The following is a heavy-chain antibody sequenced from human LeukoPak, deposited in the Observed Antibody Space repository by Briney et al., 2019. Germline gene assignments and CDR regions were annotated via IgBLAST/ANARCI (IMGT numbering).Heavy chain of an antibody. D-gene: IGHD6-19*01. CDR2: IWYDGSNK. J-gene: IGHJ6*03. CDR3: AKDGGSSGWSYYYYYMDV. Sequence: SGGSLRLSCAASGFTFSSYGMHWVRQAPGKGLEWVAVIWYDGSNKYYADSVKGRFTISRDNSKNTLYLQMNSLRAEDTAVYYCAKDGGSSGWSYYYYYMDVWGKGTTVTVSS. V-gene: IGHV3-33*06. CDR1: GFTFSSYG.